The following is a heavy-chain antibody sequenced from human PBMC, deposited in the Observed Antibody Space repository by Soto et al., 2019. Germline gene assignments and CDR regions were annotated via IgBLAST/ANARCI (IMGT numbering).Heavy chain of an antibody. D-gene: IGHD3-22*01. CDR1: GGSISSSSYY. J-gene: IGHJ4*02. CDR3: ARLPSSDSSGYPNYYFDY. CDR2: IYYSGST. Sequence: QLQLQESGPGLVKPSETLSLTCTVSGGSISSSSYYWGWIRQPPGKGLDWIGSIYYSGSTYYNSPLKSRVTIPVDTSKNQFSLKLSSVTAADTAVYYCARLPSSDSSGYPNYYFDYWGQGTLVTVSS. V-gene: IGHV4-39*01.